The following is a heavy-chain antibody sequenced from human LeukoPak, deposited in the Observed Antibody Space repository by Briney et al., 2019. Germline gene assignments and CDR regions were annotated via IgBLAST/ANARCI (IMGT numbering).Heavy chain of an antibody. CDR3: AGMVYYYDSSGYPDY. D-gene: IGHD3-22*01. V-gene: IGHV4-30-2*01. J-gene: IGHJ4*02. Sequence: SQTLSLTCAVSGGSISSGGYSWSWIRQPPGKGLEWIGYIYHSGSTYCNPSLKSRVTISVDRSKNQFSLKLSSVTAADTAVYYCAGMVYYYDSSGYPDYWGQGTLVTVSS. CDR1: GGSISSGGYS. CDR2: IYHSGST.